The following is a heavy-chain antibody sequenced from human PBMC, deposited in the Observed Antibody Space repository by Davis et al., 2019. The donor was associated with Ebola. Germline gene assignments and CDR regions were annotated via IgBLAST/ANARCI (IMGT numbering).Heavy chain of an antibody. CDR2: ISSSGSTI. D-gene: IGHD3-10*01. Sequence: GESLKISCAASGFTFSDYYMSWIRQAPGKGLEWVSYISSSGSTIYYADSVKGRFTISRDNAKNSLYLQMNSLRAEDTAVYYCASVGWFGESPWGQGTLVTVSS. J-gene: IGHJ5*02. CDR1: GFTFSDYY. V-gene: IGHV3-11*01. CDR3: ASVGWFGESP.